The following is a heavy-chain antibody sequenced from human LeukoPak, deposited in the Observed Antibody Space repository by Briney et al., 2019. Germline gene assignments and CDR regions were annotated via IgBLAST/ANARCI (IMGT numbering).Heavy chain of an antibody. CDR1: GFTFRNFA. J-gene: IGHJ4*02. CDR2: IGAAGT. CDR3: ASWYQLAFDY. D-gene: IGHD2-2*01. Sequence: SGGSLRLGCAASGFTFRNFAMSWVRQAPGKGLEWLSSIGAAGTYYADSVKGRFTISRDNSKNTLYLQMNSLRAEDTAVYYCASWYQLAFDYWGQGTLVTVSS. V-gene: IGHV3-23*01.